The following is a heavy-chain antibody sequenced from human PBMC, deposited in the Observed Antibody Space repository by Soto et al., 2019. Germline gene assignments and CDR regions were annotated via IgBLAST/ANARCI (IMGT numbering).Heavy chain of an antibody. CDR2: ISSSSSKI. CDR1: GFTFSNYG. Sequence: GGSPRLSCEASGFTFSNYGINWVRQAPGKGLEWVSNISSSSSKIYYAESVKGRFTISRDNAKNSLYLQMNSLRAEDTAVYYCARVVPPPHYYYYYMDVWGKGTTVTVS. CDR3: ARVVPPPHYYYYYMDV. V-gene: IGHV3-48*04. J-gene: IGHJ6*03.